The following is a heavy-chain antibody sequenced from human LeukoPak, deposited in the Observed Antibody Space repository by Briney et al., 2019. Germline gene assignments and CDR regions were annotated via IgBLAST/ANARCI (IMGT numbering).Heavy chain of an antibody. Sequence: SETLSLTCAVYGGSFSGYYWSWIRQPPGKGLEWIGEINHSGSTNYNTSLKSRVTISVDTSKNKFSLKLRCATAADAAAFYCASFGVVTQGSWGQGTLVTVSS. CDR2: INHSGST. D-gene: IGHD3-3*01. CDR3: ASFGVVTQGS. CDR1: GGSFSGYY. V-gene: IGHV4-34*01. J-gene: IGHJ4*02.